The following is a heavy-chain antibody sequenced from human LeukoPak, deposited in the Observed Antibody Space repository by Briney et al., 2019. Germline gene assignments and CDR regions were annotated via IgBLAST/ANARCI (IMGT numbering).Heavy chain of an antibody. CDR3: AKEEGSGWSLDH. D-gene: IGHD6-19*01. J-gene: IGHJ4*02. Sequence: GGSLRLSCAASGFTFSTYGMHWVRQAPGKGLEWVAVISYDGGNNYYADSVQGRFTISRDNSKNTLYLQMNSLRGEDTAVYYCAKEEGSGWSLDHWGQGTLVTVSS. CDR2: ISYDGGNN. CDR1: GFTFSTYG. V-gene: IGHV3-30*18.